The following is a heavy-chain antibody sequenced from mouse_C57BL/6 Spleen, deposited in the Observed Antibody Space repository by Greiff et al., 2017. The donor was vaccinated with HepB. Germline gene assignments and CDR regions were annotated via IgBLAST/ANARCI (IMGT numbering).Heavy chain of an antibody. CDR3: ARGYYGSFYAMDY. D-gene: IGHD1-1*01. Sequence: VHLQQPGAELVKPGASVKLSCKASGYTFTSYWMQWVKQRPGQGLEWIGEIDPSDSYTNYNQKFKGKATLTVDTSSSTAYMQLSSLTSEDSAVYYCARGYYGSFYAMDYWGQGTSVTVSS. J-gene: IGHJ4*01. CDR1: GYTFTSYW. CDR2: IDPSDSYT. V-gene: IGHV1-50*01.